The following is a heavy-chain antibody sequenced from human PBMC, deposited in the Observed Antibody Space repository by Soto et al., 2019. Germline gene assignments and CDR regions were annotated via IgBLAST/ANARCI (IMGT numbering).Heavy chain of an antibody. D-gene: IGHD6-13*01. CDR2: ISGSGGST. J-gene: IGHJ4*02. CDR3: AKDSWYGAFDY. Sequence: GESLKISCAASGFTFSSYAMSWVRQAPGKGLEWVSAISGSGGSTYYADSVKGRFTISRDNSKNTLYLQMNSLRAEDTAVYYCAKDSWYGAFDYWGQGTLVTVSS. V-gene: IGHV3-23*01. CDR1: GFTFSSYA.